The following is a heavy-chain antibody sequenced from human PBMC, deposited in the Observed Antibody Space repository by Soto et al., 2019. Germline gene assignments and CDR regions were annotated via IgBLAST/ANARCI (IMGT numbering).Heavy chain of an antibody. Sequence: PGGSPRLSCAARGYTFSSYSMNWVRQEPGKGLEWVSYISNSSSTIYYADSVKGRFTISRDNAKNSLYLQMNSLRDEDTAVYYCARDSPGRYCSSTSCPRMDVWGQGTTVTVS. CDR3: ARDSPGRYCSSTSCPRMDV. D-gene: IGHD2-2*01. V-gene: IGHV3-48*02. CDR1: GYTFSSYS. CDR2: ISNSSSTI. J-gene: IGHJ6*02.